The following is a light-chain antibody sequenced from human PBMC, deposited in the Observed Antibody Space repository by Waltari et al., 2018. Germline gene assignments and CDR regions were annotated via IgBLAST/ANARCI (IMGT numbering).Light chain of an antibody. CDR1: QSVSRA. CDR3: QHYVRLPAT. J-gene: IGKJ1*01. V-gene: IGKV3-20*01. Sequence: EIVLTQFPGSLSSSPGERVTLSCRACQSVSRALAWYQQKPGQAPRLLIFGASNRVTGIPDRFSGSGSETDFSLTISRLEPEDFAVYYCQHYVRLPATFGRGTNVEIK. CDR2: GAS.